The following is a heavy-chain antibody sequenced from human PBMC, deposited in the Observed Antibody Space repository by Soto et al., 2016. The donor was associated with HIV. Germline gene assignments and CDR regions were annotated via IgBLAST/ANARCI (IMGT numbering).Heavy chain of an antibody. CDR2: IYSDGTT. Sequence: APGKGLEWVSIIYSDGTTYYADSVKGRFTISRDNSKNTLYLQMNSLRAEDTAMFYCAGGYYRGRPYWGQGTLVTVSS. V-gene: IGHV3-66*01. CDR3: AGGYYRGRPY. D-gene: IGHD3-22*01. J-gene: IGHJ4*02.